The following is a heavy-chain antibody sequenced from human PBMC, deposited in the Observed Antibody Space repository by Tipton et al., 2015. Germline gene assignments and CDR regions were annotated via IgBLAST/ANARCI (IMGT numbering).Heavy chain of an antibody. CDR2: AYHSGNS. J-gene: IGHJ3*01. D-gene: IGHD1-26*01. V-gene: IGHV4-31*01. CDR3: ARCPAELSGREAFDV. CDR1: GASLSTDNYY. Sequence: TLSLTCNISGASLSTDNYYWSWLRQRPGEGLEWIAYAYHSGNSYYNPSFRGPAAISLDTSKDQLSLTLTSVSDADTAVYYCARCPAELSGREAFDVWGPGTMVTVSS.